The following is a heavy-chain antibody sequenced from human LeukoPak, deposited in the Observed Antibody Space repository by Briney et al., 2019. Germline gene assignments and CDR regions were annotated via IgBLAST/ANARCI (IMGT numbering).Heavy chain of an antibody. CDR2: ISYDGSNK. CDR3: AREKDGCLDY. Sequence: HPGGSLRLSCAASGFTFSSYAMHWVRQAPGKGLEWVAVISYDGSNKYYADSVKGRFTISRDNSKNTLYLQMNSLRAEDTAVYYCAREKDGCLDYWGQGTLVTVSS. J-gene: IGHJ4*02. D-gene: IGHD2-15*01. V-gene: IGHV3-30*04. CDR1: GFTFSSYA.